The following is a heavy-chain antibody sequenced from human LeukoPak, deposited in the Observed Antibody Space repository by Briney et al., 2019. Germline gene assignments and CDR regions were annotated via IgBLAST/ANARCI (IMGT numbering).Heavy chain of an antibody. V-gene: IGHV1-18*01. CDR2: ISAYNGNT. J-gene: IGHJ5*02. CDR1: GYSFTSYG. Sequence: GESLKISCKGSGYSFTSYGISWVRQAPGQGLEWMGWISAYNGNTNYAQKLQGRVTMTTDTSTSTAYMELSSLRSEDTAVYYCARDGFIRSGIRYFDWFPQLYSGFDPWGQGTLVTVSS. D-gene: IGHD3-9*01. CDR3: ARDGFIRSGIRYFDWFPQLYSGFDP.